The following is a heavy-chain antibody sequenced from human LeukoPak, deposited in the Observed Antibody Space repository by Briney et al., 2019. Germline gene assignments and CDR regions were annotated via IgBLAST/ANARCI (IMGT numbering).Heavy chain of an antibody. CDR2: IKQDGSEK. CDR3: ARDRYDSSGYRPLYYYYGMDV. D-gene: IGHD3-22*01. CDR1: GFTFSSYW. J-gene: IGHJ6*02. V-gene: IGHV3-7*01. Sequence: GGSLRLSCAASGFTFSSYWMSWVRQAPGKGLEWVANIKQDGSEKYYVDSVKGRFTISRDNAKNSLYLQMNSLRAEDTAVYYCARDRYDSSGYRPLYYYYGMDVWGQGTTVTVSS.